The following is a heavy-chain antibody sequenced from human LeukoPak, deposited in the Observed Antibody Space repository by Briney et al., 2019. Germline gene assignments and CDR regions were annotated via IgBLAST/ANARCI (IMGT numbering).Heavy chain of an antibody. CDR3: ARSPRGGYSGYDSPPGYYYYYMDV. V-gene: IGHV1-69*01. Sequence: AASVKVSCKASGGTFSSYAISWVRQAPGQGLEWMGGIIPIFGTANYAQKFQGRVTITADESTSTAYMELSSLRSEDTAVYYCARSPRGGYSGYDSPPGYYYYYMDVWGKGTTVTISS. CDR1: GGTFSSYA. CDR2: IIPIFGTA. D-gene: IGHD5-12*01. J-gene: IGHJ6*03.